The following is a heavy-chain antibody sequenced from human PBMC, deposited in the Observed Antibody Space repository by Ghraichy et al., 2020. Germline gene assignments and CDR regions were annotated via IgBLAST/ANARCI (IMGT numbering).Heavy chain of an antibody. V-gene: IGHV4-39*01. D-gene: IGHD3-22*01. CDR3: ARPNDDTSPDAFDI. Sequence: SETLSLTCTVSGGSISSSSYYWGWIRQPPGKGLEWIGSIYYSGSTYYKPSLKSRVTISVDTSKNQFSLKLSSVTAADTAVYYCARPNDDTSPDAFDIWGQGTMVTVSS. J-gene: IGHJ3*02. CDR1: GGSISSSSYY. CDR2: IYYSGST.